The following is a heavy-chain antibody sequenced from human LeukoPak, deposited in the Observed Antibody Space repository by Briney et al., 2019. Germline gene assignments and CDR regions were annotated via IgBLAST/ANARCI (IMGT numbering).Heavy chain of an antibody. CDR2: IIPIFGTA. Sequence: SVKVSCKASGGTFSSYAISWVRQAPGQGLEWMGGIIPIFGTANYAQKFQGRVTITADESTSTAYMELSSLRSEDTAVYYCARVRDIVVVPAATLNYYGMDVWAQGTTVTVSS. V-gene: IGHV1-69*13. CDR3: ARVRDIVVVPAATLNYYGMDV. CDR1: GGTFSSYA. D-gene: IGHD2-2*01. J-gene: IGHJ6*02.